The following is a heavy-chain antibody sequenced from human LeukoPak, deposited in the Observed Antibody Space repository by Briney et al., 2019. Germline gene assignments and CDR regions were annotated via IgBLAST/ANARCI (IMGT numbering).Heavy chain of an antibody. Sequence: GGSLRLSCAASGFTFSSYAMSWVRQAPGKGLEWVSAISGSGGSTYYADSVKGRLTISRDNSKNTLYLQMNSLRAEDTAVYYCAKDPSPYGSGSYSYYFDYWGQGTLVTVSS. D-gene: IGHD3-10*01. CDR3: AKDPSPYGSGSYSYYFDY. J-gene: IGHJ4*02. CDR1: GFTFSSYA. V-gene: IGHV3-23*01. CDR2: ISGSGGST.